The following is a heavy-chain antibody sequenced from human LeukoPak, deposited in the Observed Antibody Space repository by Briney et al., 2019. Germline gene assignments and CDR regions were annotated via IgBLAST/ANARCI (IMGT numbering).Heavy chain of an antibody. D-gene: IGHD6-19*01. CDR1: GGTFSSYA. Sequence: ASVKVSCKASGGTFSSYAISWVRQAPGQGLEWMGRIIPIFGTANYAQKFQGRVTITTDESTSTAYMELSSLRSEDTAVYYCAKDPDSSGWYLGWFDPWGQGTLVTVSS. V-gene: IGHV1-69*05. J-gene: IGHJ5*02. CDR2: IIPIFGTA. CDR3: AKDPDSSGWYLGWFDP.